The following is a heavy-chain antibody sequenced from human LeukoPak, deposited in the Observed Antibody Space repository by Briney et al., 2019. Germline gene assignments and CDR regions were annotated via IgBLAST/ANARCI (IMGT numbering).Heavy chain of an antibody. CDR2: INHSGST. CDR3: ARLDYGDYVVDY. J-gene: IGHJ4*02. Sequence: ASETLSLTCSVSGGSISSYYWSWIRQPPGKGLEWIGEINHSGSTNYNPSLKSRVTISVDTSKNQFSLKLSSVTAADTAVYYCARLDYGDYVVDYWGQGTLVTVSS. V-gene: IGHV4-34*01. CDR1: GGSISSYY. D-gene: IGHD4-17*01.